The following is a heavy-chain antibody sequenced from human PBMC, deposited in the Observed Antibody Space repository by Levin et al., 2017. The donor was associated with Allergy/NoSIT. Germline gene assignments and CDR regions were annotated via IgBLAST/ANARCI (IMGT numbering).Heavy chain of an antibody. CDR3: AKIHRKQLREPDY. CDR2: ISGSGGST. J-gene: IGHJ4*02. Sequence: GESLKISCAASGFTFSSYAMSWVRQAPGKGLEWVSAISGSGGSTYYADSVKGRFTISRDNSKNTLYLQMNSLRAEDTAVYYCAKIHRKQLREPDYWGQGTLVTVSS. CDR1: GFTFSSYA. D-gene: IGHD6-13*01. V-gene: IGHV3-23*01.